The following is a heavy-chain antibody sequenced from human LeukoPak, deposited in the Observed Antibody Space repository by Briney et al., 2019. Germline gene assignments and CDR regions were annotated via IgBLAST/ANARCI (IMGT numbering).Heavy chain of an antibody. CDR3: ARDGVLDSSSWYTEGYWFDP. V-gene: IGHV4-61*02. Sequence: PSETLSLTCTVSGGSISSGSYYWSWIRQPAGKGLEWIGRIYTSGSTNYNPSLKSRVTISVDTSKNQFSLKLSSVTAADTAVYYCARDGVLDSSSWYTEGYWFDPWGQGTLVTVSS. CDR1: GGSISSGSYY. D-gene: IGHD6-13*01. CDR2: IYTSGST. J-gene: IGHJ5*02.